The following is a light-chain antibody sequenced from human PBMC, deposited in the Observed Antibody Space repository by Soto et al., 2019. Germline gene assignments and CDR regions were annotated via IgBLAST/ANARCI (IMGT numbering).Light chain of an antibody. J-gene: IGLJ3*02. CDR2: DVS. V-gene: IGLV2-14*03. CDR3: SSYTSSSTEV. CDR1: SSDVGGYKY. Sequence: QSVLTQPASVSASPGQSITISCTGTSSDVGGYKYVSWYQQHPGKAPKLMIYDVSNRPSGVSNRFSGSKSGNTASLTISGLQAEDEADYYCSSYTSSSTEVFGGGTKLTVL.